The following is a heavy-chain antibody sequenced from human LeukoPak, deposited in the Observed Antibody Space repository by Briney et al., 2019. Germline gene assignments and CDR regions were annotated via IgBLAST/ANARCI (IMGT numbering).Heavy chain of an antibody. CDR3: ARYIRTSRRAFDI. CDR1: GGSISSGSYY. J-gene: IGHJ3*02. V-gene: IGHV4-61*02. Sequence: SQTLSLTCTVSGGSISSGSYYWSWIRQPAGKGLEWIGRIYTSGGTNYNPSLKSRVTISVDTSKNQFSLKLSSVTAADTAVYYCARYIRTSRRAFDIWGQGTMVTVSS. D-gene: IGHD1-14*01. CDR2: IYTSGGT.